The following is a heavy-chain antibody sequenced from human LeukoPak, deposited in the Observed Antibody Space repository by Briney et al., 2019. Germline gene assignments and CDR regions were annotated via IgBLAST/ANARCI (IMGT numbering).Heavy chain of an antibody. J-gene: IGHJ4*02. Sequence: GGSLRLSCAASGFTFSSACLSWVRQAPGKGLEWVGRIRTKSDGETVDYAAPVKGRFTISRDDSKNTLYLQMNSLKTEDTAVYYCGRDWFLSVDYWGQGTLVTVSS. CDR1: GFTFSSAC. CDR2: IRTKSDGETV. D-gene: IGHD3-9*01. V-gene: IGHV3-15*07. CDR3: GRDWFLSVDY.